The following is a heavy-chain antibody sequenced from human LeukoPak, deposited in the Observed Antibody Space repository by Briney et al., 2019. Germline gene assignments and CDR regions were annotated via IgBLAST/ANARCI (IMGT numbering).Heavy chain of an antibody. V-gene: IGHV4-39*06. J-gene: IGHJ6*03. CDR3: ARDQSSVFYMDV. D-gene: IGHD1-14*01. CDR2: IYYSGST. CDR1: GGSISSSSYY. Sequence: SETPSLTCTVSGGSISSSSYYWGWIRQPPGKGLEWIGSIYYSGSTYYNPSLKSRVTISVDTSKNQFPLKLSSVTAADTAVYYCARDQSSVFYMDVWGKGTTVTVSS.